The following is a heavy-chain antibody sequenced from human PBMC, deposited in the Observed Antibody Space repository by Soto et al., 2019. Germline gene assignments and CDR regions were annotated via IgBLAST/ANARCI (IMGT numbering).Heavy chain of an antibody. D-gene: IGHD3-22*01. V-gene: IGHV1-69*04. CDR3: AREEGNTMSAFDI. CDR1: GGTFSSYT. CDR2: IIPILGIA. Sequence: GASVKVSCKASGGTFSSYTISWVRQAPGQGLEWMGRIIPILGIANYAQKFQGRVTITADESTSTAYMELSSLRSEDTAVYYCAREEGNTMSAFDIWGQGTMVTVSS. J-gene: IGHJ3*02.